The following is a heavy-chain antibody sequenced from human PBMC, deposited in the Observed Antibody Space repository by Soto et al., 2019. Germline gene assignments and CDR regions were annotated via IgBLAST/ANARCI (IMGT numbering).Heavy chain of an antibody. J-gene: IGHJ4*02. CDR1: GGSISSGGYS. CDR2: IYHIGST. CDR3: ARGQVVAAQH. D-gene: IGHD2-15*01. Sequence: PSETLSLTCAVSGGSISSGGYSWSWIRQPPGKGLEWIGYIYHIGSTYYNPSLKNRVTISVDRSKNQFSLKLSSVTAADTAVYYCARGQVVAAQHWGQGTLVTVSS. V-gene: IGHV4-30-2*01.